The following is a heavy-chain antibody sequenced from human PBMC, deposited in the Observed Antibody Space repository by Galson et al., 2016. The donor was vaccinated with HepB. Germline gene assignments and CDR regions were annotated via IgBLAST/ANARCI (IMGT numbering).Heavy chain of an antibody. CDR2: INPYNGET. CDR3: ALRRDSYNPVFDY. CDR1: GYTFTYYG. V-gene: IGHV1-18*04. J-gene: IGHJ4*02. Sequence: LVKVSCKASGYTFTYYGISWVRQAPGQGLEWMGWINPYNGETNYTQTLQDRVTLATDTSTSTAYMELKSLRYDDTAVYYCALRRDSYNPVFDYWGQGTLVSVSS. D-gene: IGHD1-1*01.